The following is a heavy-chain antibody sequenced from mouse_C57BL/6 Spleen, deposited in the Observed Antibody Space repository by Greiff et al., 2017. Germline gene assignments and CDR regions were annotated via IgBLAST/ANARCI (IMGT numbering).Heavy chain of an antibody. V-gene: IGHV1-52*01. CDR2: IDPSDSET. Sequence: QVQLQQPGAELVRPGSSVKLSCKASGYTFTSYWMHWVKQRPIQGLEWIGNIDPSDSETHYNQKFKDKATLTVDKSSSTAYMQLSSLTSEDSAVCYCARSRIYYDYDPYCFDYWGQGTTLTVSS. J-gene: IGHJ2*01. CDR1: GYTFTSYW. CDR3: ARSRIYYDYDPYCFDY. D-gene: IGHD2-4*01.